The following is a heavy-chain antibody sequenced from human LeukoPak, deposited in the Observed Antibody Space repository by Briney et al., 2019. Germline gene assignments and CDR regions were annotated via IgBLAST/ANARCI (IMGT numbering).Heavy chain of an antibody. CDR1: GGSISHSNYY. CDR2: IYYNGNT. D-gene: IGHD5-18*01. Sequence: SETLSLTCTVSGGSISHSNYYWVWIRQPPGKGLEWIGSIYYNGNTYYSPSLKSRVTISIVTSKNHFSLKLNSVTAADTAVYYCARYGLLRLSEINAFHIWGQGTMVTVSS. J-gene: IGHJ3*02. V-gene: IGHV4-39*07. CDR3: ARYGLLRLSEINAFHI.